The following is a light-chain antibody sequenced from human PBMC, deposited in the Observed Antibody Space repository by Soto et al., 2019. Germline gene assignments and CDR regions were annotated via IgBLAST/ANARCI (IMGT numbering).Light chain of an antibody. CDR1: SSDFGGYNY. Sequence: QSVLTQPASVSGSPGQSITISCTGTSSDFGGYNYVSWYQQHPGKAPKLMIYDVSNRPSGVSNRFSGSKSGNTASLTISGLQAEDESDYYCSSYTCSSTLGVFGTGTKVT. J-gene: IGLJ1*01. V-gene: IGLV2-14*01. CDR3: SSYTCSSTLGV. CDR2: DVS.